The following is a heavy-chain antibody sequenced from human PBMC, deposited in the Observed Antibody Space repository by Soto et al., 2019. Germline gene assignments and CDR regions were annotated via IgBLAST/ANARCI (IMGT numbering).Heavy chain of an antibody. V-gene: IGHV3-23*01. J-gene: IGHJ4*02. CDR3: AKVYSDFWSGYPYNFDY. Sequence: GGSLRLSCAASGFTFSSYAMNWVRQAPGKGLEWVSAIRGGGGNTYYADSVKGRFTISRDNSKSTLYLQMNSLRAEDTAVYYCAKVYSDFWSGYPYNFDYWGQGTLVTVSS. CDR2: IRGGGGNT. D-gene: IGHD3-3*01. CDR1: GFTFSSYA.